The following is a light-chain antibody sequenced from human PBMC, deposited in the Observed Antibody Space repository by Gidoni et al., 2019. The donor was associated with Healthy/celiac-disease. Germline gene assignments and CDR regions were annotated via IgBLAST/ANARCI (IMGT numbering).Light chain of an antibody. Sequence: DIQMTQSPSSLSASVGDRVTITSQASQDISNYLNWYQQKPGKAPKLLIYDASNLETGVPSRFSGSGSGTDFTFTISSLQPEDIATYYCQQYDNLITFGGGTKVEIK. V-gene: IGKV1-33*01. CDR3: QQYDNLIT. CDR2: DAS. J-gene: IGKJ4*01. CDR1: QDISNY.